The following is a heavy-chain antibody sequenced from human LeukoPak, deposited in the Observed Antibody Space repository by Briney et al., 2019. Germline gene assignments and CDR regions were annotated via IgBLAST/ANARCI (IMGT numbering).Heavy chain of an antibody. J-gene: IGHJ4*02. CDR2: IYYSGST. V-gene: IGHV4-31*03. D-gene: IGHD3-22*01. CDR3: AGRTYYYDSSGYYYGDYYFDY. Sequence: SETLSLTCTVSGGSISSGGYYWSWIRQHPGKGLEWIGYIYYSGSTYYNPSLKSRVTISVDTSKNQFSLKLSSVTAADTAVYYCAGRTYYYDSSGYYYGDYYFDYWGQGTLVTVSS. CDR1: GGSISSGGYY.